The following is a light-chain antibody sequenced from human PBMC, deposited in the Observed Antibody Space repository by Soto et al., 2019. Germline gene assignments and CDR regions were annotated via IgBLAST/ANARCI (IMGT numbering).Light chain of an antibody. J-gene: IGKJ5*01. V-gene: IGKV3-15*01. Sequence: IVLTQSSGTLSLSPLEGATLCCSPSQSVRSNFIAWYQQKPGQAPRILMYDASTRATGISARFSGSGSGTEFTLTISSLQSEDFAVYHCQQYHNWPITFGQGTRLEI. CDR1: QSVRSN. CDR2: DAS. CDR3: QQYHNWPIT.